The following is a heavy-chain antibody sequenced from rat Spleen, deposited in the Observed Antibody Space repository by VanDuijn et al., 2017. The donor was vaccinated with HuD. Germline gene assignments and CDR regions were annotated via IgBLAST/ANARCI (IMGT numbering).Heavy chain of an antibody. CDR1: GFTFSNYG. D-gene: IGHD1-9*01. CDR2: ISTGGGNT. CDR3: ARHGDTMGIMEYYFDY. Sequence: EVQLVESGGGLVQPGRSLKLSCAASGFTFSNYGMAWVRQAPTKGLEWVVSISTGGGNTYYQDSVKGRFTISRYNAKTTLYLQMDSLRSENTATYYCARHGDTMGIMEYYFDYWGQGVMVTVSS. J-gene: IGHJ2*01. V-gene: IGHV5S13*01.